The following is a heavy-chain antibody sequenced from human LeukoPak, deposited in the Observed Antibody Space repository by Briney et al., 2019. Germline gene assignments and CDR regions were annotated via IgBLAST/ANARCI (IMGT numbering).Heavy chain of an antibody. Sequence: GGSLRLSCAASGFTFSSYAVHWVRQAPGKGLEYVSAISNGGGSTHYANSVKGRFTISRDNSKNTLYLQMGSLRAEDMAVYYCARPYYDIWSAYVYWGQGTLVTVSS. CDR2: ISNGGGST. V-gene: IGHV3-64*01. J-gene: IGHJ4*02. CDR1: GFTFSSYA. D-gene: IGHD3-3*01. CDR3: ARPYYDIWSAYVY.